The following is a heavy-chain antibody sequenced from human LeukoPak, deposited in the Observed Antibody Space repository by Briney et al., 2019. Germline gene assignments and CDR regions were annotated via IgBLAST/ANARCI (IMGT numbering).Heavy chain of an antibody. Sequence: GGSLRLSCAASGFTFSSYSMNWVRQAPGKGLEWVSYISSSSSTIYYADSVKGRFTISRDNAKSSLYLQMNSLRAEDTAVYYCARDYYYDSSGYSPLDYWGQGTLVTVSS. CDR2: ISSSSSTI. J-gene: IGHJ4*02. CDR1: GFTFSSYS. CDR3: ARDYYYDSSGYSPLDY. V-gene: IGHV3-48*04. D-gene: IGHD3-22*01.